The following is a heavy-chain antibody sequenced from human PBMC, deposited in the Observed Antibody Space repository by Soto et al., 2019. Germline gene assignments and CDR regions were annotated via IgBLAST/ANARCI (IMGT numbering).Heavy chain of an antibody. V-gene: IGHV4-59*08. CDR3: ARPITILGGWFDP. CDR1: GGSISSYY. CDR2: IYYSGST. J-gene: IGHJ5*02. D-gene: IGHD3-3*01. Sequence: PSETLSLTCTVSGGSISSYYWSWIRQPPGKGLELIGYIYYSGSTNYNPSLKSRVTISVDTSKNQFSLKLSSVTAADTAVYYCARPITILGGWFDPWGQGTLVTVSS.